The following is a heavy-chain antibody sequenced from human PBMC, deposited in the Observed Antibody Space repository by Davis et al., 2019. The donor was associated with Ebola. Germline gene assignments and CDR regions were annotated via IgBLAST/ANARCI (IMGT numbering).Heavy chain of an antibody. CDR1: GYRFADQW. D-gene: IGHD1-20*01. Sequence: PGGSLRLSCKGSGYRFADQWIGWVRQMPGKGLEWMGIIFPRDSDTRYRPSFRGQVTISADKSFKTAFLQWSSLKASDTARYYCATLRRTITGMDDGFDIWGQGTMVTVSS. CDR2: IFPRDSDT. J-gene: IGHJ3*02. V-gene: IGHV5-51*01. CDR3: ATLRRTITGMDDGFDI.